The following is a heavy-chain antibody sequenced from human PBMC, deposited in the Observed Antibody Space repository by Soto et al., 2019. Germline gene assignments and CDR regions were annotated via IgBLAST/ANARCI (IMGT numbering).Heavy chain of an antibody. J-gene: IGHJ5*02. CDR3: AREGVLLWFGEPRRWFDP. D-gene: IGHD3-10*01. V-gene: IGHV3-33*01. CDR2: IWYEGSNK. Sequence: QVQLVESGGGVVQPGRSLRLSCAASGFTFSSYGMHWVRQAPGKGLEGVAVIWYEGSNKYYADSVKGRFTISRDNSKNTLYLQMNSLRAEDTAVYYCAREGVLLWFGEPRRWFDPWGQGTLVTVSS. CDR1: GFTFSSYG.